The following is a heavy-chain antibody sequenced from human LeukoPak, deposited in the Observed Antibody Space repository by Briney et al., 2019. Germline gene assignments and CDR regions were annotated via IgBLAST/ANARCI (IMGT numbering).Heavy chain of an antibody. D-gene: IGHD3-9*01. Sequence: SETLSLTCAVYGGSFSGYYWSWIRQPPGKGLEWIGEIKQSGSTNYNPSLKSRVAVSADTSKNQFSLTLSSVTAADTAVYYCATHLRYFAWGLDYWGQGTPVTVSS. CDR1: GGSFSGYY. V-gene: IGHV4-34*01. J-gene: IGHJ4*02. CDR2: IKQSGST. CDR3: ATHLRYFAWGLDY.